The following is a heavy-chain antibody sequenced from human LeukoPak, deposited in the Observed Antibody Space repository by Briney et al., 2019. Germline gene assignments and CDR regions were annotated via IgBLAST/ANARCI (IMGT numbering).Heavy chain of an antibody. Sequence: PGRSLRLSCAASGFTFDDYAMHWVRQAPGKGLEWVSGISWNSGSIGYAGSVKGRFTISRDNAKNSLYLQMNSLRAEDTALYYCAKGTTYYYDSSGYFDYWGQGTLVTVSS. CDR2: ISWNSGSI. CDR1: GFTFDDYA. V-gene: IGHV3-9*01. CDR3: AKGTTYYYDSSGYFDY. D-gene: IGHD3-22*01. J-gene: IGHJ4*02.